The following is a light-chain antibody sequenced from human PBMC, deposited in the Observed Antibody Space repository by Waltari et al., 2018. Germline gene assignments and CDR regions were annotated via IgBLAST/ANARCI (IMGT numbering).Light chain of an antibody. CDR3: ASWDESLSGFVV. Sequence: QSGLTQPPSASGTPGQRVLISCSGRTSNLVSNYVYWYQPVPGPAPKLLIYRNDQRPSGVPDRFSGSKSGASASLAISGLRSEDEAHYFCASWDESLSGFVVFGGGTKLTVL. CDR1: TSNLVSNY. V-gene: IGLV1-47*01. CDR2: RND. J-gene: IGLJ2*01.